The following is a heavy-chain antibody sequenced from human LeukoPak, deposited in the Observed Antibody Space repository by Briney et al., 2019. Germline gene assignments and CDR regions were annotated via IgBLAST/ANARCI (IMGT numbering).Heavy chain of an antibody. V-gene: IGHV3-48*04. CDR3: ARDSTKDVLDAFDI. CDR1: GFTFSSYS. J-gene: IGHJ3*02. D-gene: IGHD6-6*01. CDR2: ISSSSTI. Sequence: PGGSLRLSCAASGFTFSSYSMNWVRQAPGKGLEWVSYISSSSTIYYAGSVKGRFTISRDNAKNSLYLQMNSLRAEDTAVYYCARDSTKDVLDAFDIWGQGTMVTVSS.